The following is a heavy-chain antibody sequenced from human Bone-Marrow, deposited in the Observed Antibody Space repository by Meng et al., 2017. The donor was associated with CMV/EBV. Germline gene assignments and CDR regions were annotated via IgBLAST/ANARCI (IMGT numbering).Heavy chain of an antibody. D-gene: IGHD1-20*01. Sequence: SVKVSCKASGGTFSSYAISWVRQAPGQGLEWMGGIIPIFGTANYAQKFQGRVTITADKSTSTAYMELSSLRSEDTAVYYCASSITGIPNDYWGQGTLVTVSS. J-gene: IGHJ4*02. CDR1: GGTFSSYA. V-gene: IGHV1-69*06. CDR2: IIPIFGTA. CDR3: ASSITGIPNDY.